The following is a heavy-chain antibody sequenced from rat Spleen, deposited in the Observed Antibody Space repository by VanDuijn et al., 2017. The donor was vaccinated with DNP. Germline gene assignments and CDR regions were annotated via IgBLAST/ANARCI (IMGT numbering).Heavy chain of an antibody. CDR1: GFTYSSYV. D-gene: IGHD4-3*01. CDR2: ISTGGGDT. Sequence: EVQLVESGGGLVQPGRSLKLSCAASGFTYSSYVMAWVRQAPTKGLEWVASISTGGGDTYYRDSVKGRFTISRDNAKNTLSLQIDSLRSEDTATYYCAKDTTRSNSGAFAYWGQGTLVTVSS. V-gene: IGHV5S13*01. CDR3: AKDTTRSNSGAFAY. J-gene: IGHJ3*01.